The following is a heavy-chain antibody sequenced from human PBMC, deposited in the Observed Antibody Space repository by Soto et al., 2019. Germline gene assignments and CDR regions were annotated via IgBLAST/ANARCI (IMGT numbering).Heavy chain of an antibody. Sequence: QVQLVQSGAEVKKPGSSVKVSCKASGGTFSSYAISWVRQAPGQGLEWMGGNIPMFGTANYAQKFQGRVTITADESTSTAYMVQGSLRSEDTAVYYCARLGGDGSSRWGYFDYWGQGTLVTVSS. CDR3: ARLGGDGSSRWGYFDY. CDR2: NIPMFGTA. CDR1: GGTFSSYA. J-gene: IGHJ4*02. D-gene: IGHD6-6*01. V-gene: IGHV1-69*01.